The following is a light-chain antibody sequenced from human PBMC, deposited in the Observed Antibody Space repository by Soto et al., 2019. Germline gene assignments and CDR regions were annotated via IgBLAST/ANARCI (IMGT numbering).Light chain of an antibody. V-gene: IGLV2-14*01. J-gene: IGLJ1*01. CDR3: SSYTSISLYV. Sequence: QSVLTQPASVSGSPGQSITIPCTGTISDVGGYNYVSWYQQHPGKAPKLIIYEVSNRPSGVSDRFSGSKSGNTASLTISGLQAEDEADYYCSSYTSISLYVFGGGTKVTVL. CDR2: EVS. CDR1: ISDVGGYNY.